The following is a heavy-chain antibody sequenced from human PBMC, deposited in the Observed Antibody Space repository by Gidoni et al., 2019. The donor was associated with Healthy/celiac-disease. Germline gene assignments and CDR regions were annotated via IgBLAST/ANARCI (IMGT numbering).Heavy chain of an antibody. D-gene: IGHD1-26*01. CDR3: AREEGIRWELLLGFDY. V-gene: IGHV3-30-3*01. Sequence: QVQLVESGGGVVQPGRSLRLSCAASGFTFSSYAMHWVRQAPGKGLEWVAVISYDGSNKYYADSVKGRFTISRDNSKNTLYLQMNSLRAEDTAVYYCAREEGIRWELLLGFDYWGQGTLVTVSS. CDR1: GFTFSSYA. CDR2: ISYDGSNK. J-gene: IGHJ4*02.